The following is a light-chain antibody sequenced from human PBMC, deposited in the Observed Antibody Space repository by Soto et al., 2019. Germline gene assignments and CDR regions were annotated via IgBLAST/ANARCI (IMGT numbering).Light chain of an antibody. CDR2: EVT. CDR1: SSDVGGYNY. Sequence: QSVLTQPPSASGSPGQSVTISCTGTSSDVGGYNYVSWYQQHPGKAPKLMIYEVTKRHSGVPDRFSGSKSGNTASLTVSGLQAEDEADYYCSSYAGSTNRMFGGGTKLTVL. V-gene: IGLV2-8*01. J-gene: IGLJ3*02. CDR3: SSYAGSTNRM.